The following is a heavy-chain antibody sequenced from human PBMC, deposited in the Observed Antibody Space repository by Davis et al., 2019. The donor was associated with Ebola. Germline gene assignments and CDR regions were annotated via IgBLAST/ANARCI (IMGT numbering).Heavy chain of an antibody. D-gene: IGHD6-19*01. J-gene: IGHJ4*02. CDR3: AKQVGSSGWYNFDY. CDR2: ISGSGDST. V-gene: IGHV3-23*01. Sequence: GESLKISCAASGCTFSSYAMSWVRQAPGKGLEWVSGISGSGDSTYYAESVKGRVTISRDNPKKTLYLQMNSLRAEDTAVYYCAKQVGSSGWYNFDYWGQGTQVTVSS. CDR1: GCTFSSYA.